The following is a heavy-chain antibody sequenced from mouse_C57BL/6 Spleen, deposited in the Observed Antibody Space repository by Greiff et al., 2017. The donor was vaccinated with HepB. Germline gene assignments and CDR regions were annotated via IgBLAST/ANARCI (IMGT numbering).Heavy chain of an antibody. CDR1: GYSITSGYY. J-gene: IGHJ1*03. Sequence: EVQLQESGPGLVKPSQSLSLTCSVTGYSITSGYYWNWIRQFPGNKLEWMGYISYDGSNNYNPSLKNRISITRDTSKNQFFLKLNSVTTEDTATYYCAREAYGPHWYFDVWGTGTTVTVSS. V-gene: IGHV3-6*01. D-gene: IGHD1-1*02. CDR3: AREAYGPHWYFDV. CDR2: ISYDGSN.